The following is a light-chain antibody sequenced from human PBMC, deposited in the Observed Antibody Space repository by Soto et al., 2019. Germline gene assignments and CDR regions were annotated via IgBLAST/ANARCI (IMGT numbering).Light chain of an antibody. J-gene: IGKJ4*01. CDR3: QQYGASPFT. Sequence: EIVLTQSPGTLSLSPGERATLSCRASPSVTNFLAWYQQKPGQAPRLLINAAFTRATGIPDRFSGSGSGTDFTLTISRLEPEDFAVYYCQQYGASPFTFGGGTKVDNK. CDR2: AAF. V-gene: IGKV3-20*01. CDR1: PSVTNF.